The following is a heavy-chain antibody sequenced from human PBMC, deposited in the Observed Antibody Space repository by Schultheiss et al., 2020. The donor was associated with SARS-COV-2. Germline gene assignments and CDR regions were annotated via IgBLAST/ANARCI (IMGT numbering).Heavy chain of an antibody. D-gene: IGHD1-1*01. CDR1: GYTFTSYY. V-gene: IGHV1-2*04. CDR3: ARDNASGGTGDAFDI. Sequence: ASVKVSCKASGYTFTSYYIHWVRQAPGQGLEWMGWINPNSGATNYAQKFQGWVTMTRDTSISTAYMEVGRLRSDDTAIYYCARDNASGGTGDAFDIWGQGTMVTVSS. CDR2: INPNSGAT. J-gene: IGHJ3*02.